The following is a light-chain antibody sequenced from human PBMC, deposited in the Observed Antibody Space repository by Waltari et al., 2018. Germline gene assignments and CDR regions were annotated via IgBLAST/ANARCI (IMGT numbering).Light chain of an antibody. CDR3: QSFDIRLSGGVV. CDR2: DVS. CDR1: SSDVGRYNF. Sequence: QSALTQPASVSGSPGQSITISCTGTSSDVGRYNFVSWFQQHPGNAPKLVIHDVSDRPSGVSSRFSGSKSGNTASLTISGLQAEDEADYYCQSFDIRLSGGVVFGGGTKVTVL. J-gene: IGLJ3*02. V-gene: IGLV2-14*03.